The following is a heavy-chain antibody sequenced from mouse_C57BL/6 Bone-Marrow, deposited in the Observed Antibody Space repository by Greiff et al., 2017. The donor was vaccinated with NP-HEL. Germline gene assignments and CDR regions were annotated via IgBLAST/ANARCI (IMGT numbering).Heavy chain of an antibody. J-gene: IGHJ3*01. D-gene: IGHD2-1*01. CDR1: GYSFSSSW. CDR3: ARGYGNYPN. CDR2: IYPGDGDT. V-gene: IGHV1-82*01. Sequence: QVQLQQSGPELVKPGASVKISCKASGYSFSSSWMNWVKQRPGKGLEWIGRIYPGDGDTNYNGKFKGKATLTADKSSSTAYMQLSSLTSEDSAVYFCARGYGNYPNWGQGTLVTVSA.